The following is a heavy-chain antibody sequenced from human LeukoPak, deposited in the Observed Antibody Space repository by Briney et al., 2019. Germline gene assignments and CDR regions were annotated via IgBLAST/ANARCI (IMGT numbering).Heavy chain of an antibody. CDR2: ISAYNGNT. D-gene: IGHD3-3*01. CDR1: GYTFTSYG. Sequence: ASVKVSCKASGYTFTSYGISWVRQAPGQGLEWMGWISAYNGNTNYAQKLQGRVTMTTDTSTSTAYMELGSLRSDDTAVYYCAREVRDYDFWSGYFVGPPNYYYYGMDVWGQGTTVTVSS. J-gene: IGHJ6*02. V-gene: IGHV1-18*01. CDR3: AREVRDYDFWSGYFVGPPNYYYYGMDV.